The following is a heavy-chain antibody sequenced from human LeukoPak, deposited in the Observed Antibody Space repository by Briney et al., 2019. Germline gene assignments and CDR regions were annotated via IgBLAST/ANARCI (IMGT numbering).Heavy chain of an antibody. Sequence: ASVKVSCKASGYTFTSCYMHWVRQAPGQGLEWMGIINPSGGSTSYAQKFQGRVTMTRDTSTSTVYMELSSLRSEDTAVYYCASGHSGSSQMGAFDIWGQGTMVTVSS. CDR3: ASGHSGSSQMGAFDI. CDR1: GYTFTSCY. V-gene: IGHV1-46*01. D-gene: IGHD1-26*01. J-gene: IGHJ3*02. CDR2: INPSGGST.